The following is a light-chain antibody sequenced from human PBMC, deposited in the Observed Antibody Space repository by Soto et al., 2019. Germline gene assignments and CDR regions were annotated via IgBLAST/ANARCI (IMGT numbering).Light chain of an antibody. V-gene: IGKV1-39*01. CDR1: QSISNY. CDR3: QQSYHTLPFT. J-gene: IGKJ4*02. Sequence: DTQMTQSPSSLSASVGDRVTITCRSSQSISNYVNWYQQRPGKAPKLLIYAASTLHSGVPSRFSGSGSGRDFTLTISSLHPEDFATYYGQQSYHTLPFTFGGGTKVEV. CDR2: AAS.